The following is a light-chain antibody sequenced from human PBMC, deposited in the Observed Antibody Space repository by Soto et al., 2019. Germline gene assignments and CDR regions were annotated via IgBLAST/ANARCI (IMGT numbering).Light chain of an antibody. CDR1: QSVNTKY. Sequence: ELVLTQSPGTLSLSPGARATLSRRASQSVNTKYLAWYQQKPGQAPRLLIYGVSSRATGIPDRFSGSGSGTDFILTISRVEPEDFAVYYCQQFGTSPLVTFGPGTKVDIK. CDR2: GVS. CDR3: QQFGTSPLVT. V-gene: IGKV3-20*01. J-gene: IGKJ3*01.